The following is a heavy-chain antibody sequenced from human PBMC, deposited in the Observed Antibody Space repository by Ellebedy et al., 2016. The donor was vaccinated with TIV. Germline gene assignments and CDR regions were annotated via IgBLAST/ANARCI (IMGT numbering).Heavy chain of an antibody. Sequence: GESLKISCAASGFTFSSYYMNWVRQAPGKGLEWVSYISGSGGMMDHADSVKGRFTISRDNAKNSLYLQMNSLRAEDTAVYYCARLIGGTCQCAFDIWGQGTKVTVSS. CDR1: GFTFSSYY. CDR2: ISGSGGMM. V-gene: IGHV3-48*04. D-gene: IGHD2-15*01. J-gene: IGHJ3*02. CDR3: ARLIGGTCQCAFDI.